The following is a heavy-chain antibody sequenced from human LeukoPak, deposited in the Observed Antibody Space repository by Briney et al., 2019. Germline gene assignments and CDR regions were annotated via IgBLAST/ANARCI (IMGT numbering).Heavy chain of an antibody. J-gene: IGHJ4*02. CDR1: GGSISSGSYY. D-gene: IGHD3-10*01. V-gene: IGHV4-61*02. Sequence: PSETLSLTCTVSGGSISSGSYYWSWIRQPAGKGLEWIGRIYTSGSTNYNPSLKSRVTISVDTSKNQFSLKLSSVTAADTAVYYCARQEMVRGVLFDYWGQGTLVTVSS. CDR3: ARQEMVRGVLFDY. CDR2: IYTSGST.